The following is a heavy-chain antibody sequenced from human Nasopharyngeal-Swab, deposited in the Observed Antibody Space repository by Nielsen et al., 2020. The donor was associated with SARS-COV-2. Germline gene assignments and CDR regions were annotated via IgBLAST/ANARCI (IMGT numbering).Heavy chain of an antibody. CDR3: TTGRPGIAVAGTDY. CDR2: IKSKTDGGTT. D-gene: IGHD6-19*01. V-gene: IGHV3-15*01. J-gene: IGHJ4*02. Sequence: VRQAPGKGLEWVGRIKSKTDGGTTDYAAPVKGRFTISRDDSKNTLYLQMNSLKTEDTAVYYCTTGRPGIAVAGTDYWGQGTLVTVSS.